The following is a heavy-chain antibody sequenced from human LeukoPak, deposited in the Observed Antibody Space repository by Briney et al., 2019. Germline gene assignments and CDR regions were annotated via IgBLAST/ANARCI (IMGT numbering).Heavy chain of an antibody. D-gene: IGHD3-9*01. CDR2: ISYDGSNK. V-gene: IGHV3-30-3*01. CDR1: GFTFSSYA. CDR3: ARGGARLVLYRGFDP. J-gene: IGHJ5*02. Sequence: GGSLRLSCAASGFTFSSYAMHWDRQAPGKGLEWVAVISYDGSNKYYADSVKGRFTISRDNSKNTLYLQMNSLRAEDTAVYYCARGGARLVLYRGFDPWGQGTLVTVSS.